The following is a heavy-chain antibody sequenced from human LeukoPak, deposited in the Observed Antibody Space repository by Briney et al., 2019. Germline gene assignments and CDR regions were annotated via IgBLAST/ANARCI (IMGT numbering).Heavy chain of an antibody. CDR2: IIPILGIA. J-gene: IGHJ4*02. CDR1: GGTFSSYT. D-gene: IGHD2-2*01. Sequence: ASVKVSCKASGGTFSSYTISWVQQAPGQGLEWMGRIIPILGIANYAQKFQGRVTITADKSTSTAYMELSSLRSEDTAVYYCARESLAYCSSTSCPSGYFDYWGQGTLVTVSS. CDR3: ARESLAYCSSTSCPSGYFDY. V-gene: IGHV1-69*04.